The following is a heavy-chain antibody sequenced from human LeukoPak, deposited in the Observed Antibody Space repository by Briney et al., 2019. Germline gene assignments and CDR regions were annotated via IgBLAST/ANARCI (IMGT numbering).Heavy chain of an antibody. CDR3: ASSRIRFLEWFPFDY. Sequence: GGSLRLSCAASGFTFSSYSMNWVRQAPGKGLEWVSYISSSSSTIYYADPVKGRFTISRDNAKNSLYLQMNSLRAEDTAVYYCASSRIRFLEWFPFDYWGQGTLVTVSS. J-gene: IGHJ4*02. CDR2: ISSSSSTI. CDR1: GFTFSSYS. D-gene: IGHD3-3*01. V-gene: IGHV3-48*04.